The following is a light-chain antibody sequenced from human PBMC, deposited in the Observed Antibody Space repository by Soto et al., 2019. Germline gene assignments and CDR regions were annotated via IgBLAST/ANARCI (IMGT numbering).Light chain of an antibody. V-gene: IGLV2-14*03. Sequence: QSVLTQPASVSGSPGQSITISCTGTRLDVGGYNYVSWYQQQPGKAPKLTIYEVTNRPSGVSDRFSGSKSDNTASLTISGLQTEDEADYYCCSYVSSKTYLFGTGTRSPS. J-gene: IGLJ1*01. CDR1: RLDVGGYNY. CDR2: EVT. CDR3: CSYVSSKTYL.